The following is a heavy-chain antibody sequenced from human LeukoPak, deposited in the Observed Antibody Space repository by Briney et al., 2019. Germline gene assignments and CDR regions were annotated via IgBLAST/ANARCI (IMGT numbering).Heavy chain of an antibody. CDR2: IKEDGGEK. CDR3: ARDWSPGY. CDR1: GFTFSDYG. J-gene: IGHJ4*02. V-gene: IGHV3-7*05. Sequence: GGSLRLSCAASGFTFSDYGMHWVRQAPGKELEWVANIKEDGGEKYYVDSVKGRFTISRDNAKNSLYLQMNSLRGEDTAVYYCARDWSPGYWGQGTLVTVSS.